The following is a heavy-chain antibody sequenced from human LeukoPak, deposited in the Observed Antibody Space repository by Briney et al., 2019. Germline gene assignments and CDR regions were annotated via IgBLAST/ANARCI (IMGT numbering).Heavy chain of an antibody. V-gene: IGHV3-23*01. CDR1: GITFSNYA. CDR3: AKHVAGVPWDYFDY. Sequence: PGGSLRLSCVASGITFSNYAVSWVRQAPEKGLDWVSVISGSAHKIRYADSVKGRFTISRDNSKNTLYLQMNSLRAEDTAVYYCAKHVAGVPWDYFDYWGQGTLVTVSS. J-gene: IGHJ4*02. D-gene: IGHD6-19*01. CDR2: ISGSAHKI.